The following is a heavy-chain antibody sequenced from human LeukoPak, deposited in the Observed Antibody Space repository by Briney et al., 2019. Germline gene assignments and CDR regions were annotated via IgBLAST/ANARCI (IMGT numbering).Heavy chain of an antibody. V-gene: IGHV4-34*01. CDR2: IYYSGST. CDR3: ARAGSYGYRDAFDI. D-gene: IGHD5-18*01. CDR1: GGSFSGYY. Sequence: SETLSLTCAVYGGSFSGYYWSWIRQPPGKGLEWIGSIYYSGSTYYNPSLKSRVTISVDTSKNQFSLKLSSVTAADTAVYYCARAGSYGYRDAFDIWGQGTMVTVSS. J-gene: IGHJ3*02.